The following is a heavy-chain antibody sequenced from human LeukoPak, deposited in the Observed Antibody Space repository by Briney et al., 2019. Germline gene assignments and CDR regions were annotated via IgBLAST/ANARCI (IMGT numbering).Heavy chain of an antibody. CDR1: GGSISSYY. J-gene: IGHJ1*01. Sequence: SETLSLTCTVSGGSISSYYWSWIRQPPGKGLEWIGYIYYSGSTNYNPSLKSRVTISVDTSKNQFSLKLSSVTAADTAVYYCASFPVAPSGYPYFQHWGQGTLVTVSS. V-gene: IGHV4-59*01. D-gene: IGHD3-22*01. CDR3: ASFPVAPSGYPYFQH. CDR2: IYYSGST.